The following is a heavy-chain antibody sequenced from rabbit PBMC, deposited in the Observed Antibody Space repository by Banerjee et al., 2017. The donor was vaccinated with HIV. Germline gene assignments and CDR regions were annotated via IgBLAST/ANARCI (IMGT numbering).Heavy chain of an antibody. CDR1: GFSFSSGYD. V-gene: IGHV1S45*01. CDR2: INTSSGNT. CDR3: ARGGVGSTGYTYAFDH. J-gene: IGHJ2*01. D-gene: IGHD1-1*01. Sequence: QEQLVESGGGLVQPGGSLKLSCKASGFSFSSGYDMSWVRQAPGKGLEWIACINTSSGNTVYASWAKGRFTISKTSSTTVTLQMTSLTAADTATYFCARGGVGSTGYTYAFDHWGPGTLVTVS.